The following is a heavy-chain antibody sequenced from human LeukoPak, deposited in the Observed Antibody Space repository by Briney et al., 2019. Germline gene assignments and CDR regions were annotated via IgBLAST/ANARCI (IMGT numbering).Heavy chain of an antibody. J-gene: IGHJ4*02. CDR1: GFTFSSYA. Sequence: GGSLRLSCAASGFTFSSYAMHWVRQAPGKGLEWVAVISYDGSNKYYADSVKGRFTISRDNSKNTLYLQMNSLRAEDTAVYYCARDTIWALDYWGQGTLVTVSS. CDR3: ARDTIWALDY. V-gene: IGHV3-30*04. D-gene: IGHD3-3*01. CDR2: ISYDGSNK.